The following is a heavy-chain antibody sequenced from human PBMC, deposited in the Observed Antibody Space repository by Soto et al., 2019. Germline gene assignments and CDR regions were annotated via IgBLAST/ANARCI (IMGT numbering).Heavy chain of an antibody. CDR2: INHSGST. CDR1: GGSFSGYY. Sequence: SETLSLTCAVYGGSFSGYYWSWIRQPPGKGLEWIGEINHSGSTNYNPSLKSRVTISVDTSKNQFSLKLSSVTAADTAVYYCARGYYDILTGYYSYRREDNWFDPWGQGTLVTVSS. V-gene: IGHV4-34*01. CDR3: ARGYYDILTGYYSYRREDNWFDP. D-gene: IGHD3-9*01. J-gene: IGHJ5*02.